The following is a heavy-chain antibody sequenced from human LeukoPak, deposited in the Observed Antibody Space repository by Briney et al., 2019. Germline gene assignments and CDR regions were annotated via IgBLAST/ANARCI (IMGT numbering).Heavy chain of an antibody. Sequence: PSQTLSLTCTVSGGSISSGGYYWSWIRQPPGKGLEWIGYIYHSGSTYYNPSLKSRVTISVDRSKNQFSLKLSSVTAADTAVYYCARVWRGGSGSYSFDYWGQGTLVTVSS. CDR2: IYHSGST. CDR1: GGSISSGGYY. V-gene: IGHV4-30-2*01. CDR3: ARVWRGGSGSYSFDY. D-gene: IGHD3-10*01. J-gene: IGHJ4*02.